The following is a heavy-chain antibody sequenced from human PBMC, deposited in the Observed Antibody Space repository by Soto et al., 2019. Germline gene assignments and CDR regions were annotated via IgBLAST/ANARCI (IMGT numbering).Heavy chain of an antibody. CDR3: ARKNRDTHMVPFDV. Sequence: QVQLVQSGAEVKKPGSSVKVSCLASRGTFNRYAINWVRQAPGHGLEWLGALVPQFGTPNYAQKFQDRVTIVADESTNTTSMELRGLTSDDPAVYYCARKNRDTHMVPFDVWGQGTLVTVSS. D-gene: IGHD3-10*01. CDR2: LVPQFGTP. CDR1: RGTFNRYA. V-gene: IGHV1-69*01. J-gene: IGHJ4*02.